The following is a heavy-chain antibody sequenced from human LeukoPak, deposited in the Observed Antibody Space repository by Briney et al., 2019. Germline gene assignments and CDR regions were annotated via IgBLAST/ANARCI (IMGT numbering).Heavy chain of an antibody. CDR1: GGSISTYY. CDR3: AKLTGGN. CDR2: IDYSGSA. Sequence: SETLSLTCTVSGGSISTYYWSWIRQPPGKGLEWIAYIDYSGSASYNPSLKSRVSISIDTSKNQFSLNLKSVTPADTAVYYCAKLTGGNGGQGTLVTVSS. V-gene: IGHV4-59*01. D-gene: IGHD4-23*01. J-gene: IGHJ4*02.